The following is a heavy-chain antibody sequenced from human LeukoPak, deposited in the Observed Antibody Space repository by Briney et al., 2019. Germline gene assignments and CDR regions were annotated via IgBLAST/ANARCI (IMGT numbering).Heavy chain of an antibody. V-gene: IGHV3-23*01. CDR3: AKGRGYGNHDAFDI. CDR2: MSGSGGST. J-gene: IGHJ3*02. Sequence: AGSLRLSCAASGFTFSNYAMSWVRQAPGKGLEWVSAMSGSGGSTYYADSGKGRFTISRDNSKNTLFLQMNSLSAEDTAIYYCAKGRGYGNHDAFDIWGQGTMVAVSS. D-gene: IGHD5-18*01. CDR1: GFTFSNYA.